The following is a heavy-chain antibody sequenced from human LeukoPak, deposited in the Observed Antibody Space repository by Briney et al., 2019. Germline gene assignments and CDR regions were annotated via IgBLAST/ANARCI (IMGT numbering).Heavy chain of an antibody. D-gene: IGHD3-10*01. V-gene: IGHV4-34*01. CDR2: INHSGSI. J-gene: IGHJ5*02. CDR3: ARRRGGYYYGSGSYNWFDP. CDR1: GGSFSGYY. Sequence: PSETLSLTCAVYGGSFSGYYWSWIRQPPGKGLEWIGEINHSGSINYNPSLKSRVTISVDTSKNQFSLKLSSVTAADTAVYYCARRRGGYYYGSGSYNWFDPWGQGTLVTVSS.